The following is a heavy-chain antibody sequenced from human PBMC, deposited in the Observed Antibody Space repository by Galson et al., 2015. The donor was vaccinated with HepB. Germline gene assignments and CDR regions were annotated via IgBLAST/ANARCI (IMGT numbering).Heavy chain of an antibody. J-gene: IGHJ4*02. Sequence: SLRLSCAASGFTFSSYAMSWVRQAPGKGLEWVSAISGSGGSTYYADSVKGRFTISRDNSKNTLYLQMNSLRAEETAVYYCARRTVHCSSTSCNLDYWGQGTLVTVSS. D-gene: IGHD2-2*01. CDR1: GFTFSSYA. V-gene: IGHV3-23*01. CDR3: ARRTVHCSSTSCNLDY. CDR2: ISGSGGST.